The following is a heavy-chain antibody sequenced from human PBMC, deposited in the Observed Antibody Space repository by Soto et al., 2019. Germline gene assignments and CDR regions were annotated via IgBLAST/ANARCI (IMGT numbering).Heavy chain of an antibody. CDR1: EGTFNSYA. Sequence: QAQVVQSGAEVRKPGSSVKLSCKASEGTFNSYAIAWVRQAPGQGLEWMGGIIPYYNTLNYAQKFQDRVTITADDSTSTVYMELSSLRSDDTAVYFGASGASRWYPYFFDSWAQGTLVTVSS. CDR2: IIPYYNTL. V-gene: IGHV1-69*01. CDR3: ASGASRWYPYFFDS. J-gene: IGHJ4*02. D-gene: IGHD6-13*01.